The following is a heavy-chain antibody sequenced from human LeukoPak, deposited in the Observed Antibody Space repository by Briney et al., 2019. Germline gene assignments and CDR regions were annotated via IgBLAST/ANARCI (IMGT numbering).Heavy chain of an antibody. CDR2: ISYDGSNK. CDR3: AKPASKVTQDY. J-gene: IGHJ4*02. CDR1: GFTFNSFG. V-gene: IGHV3-30*18. Sequence: GRSLRLSCAASGFTFNSFGIHWVRQAPGKGLEWVAVISYDGSNKFLADSVKGRFTISRDNSKNTVYLQMNGLRPEDTAVYYCAKPASKVTQDYWGQGTLVTVSS.